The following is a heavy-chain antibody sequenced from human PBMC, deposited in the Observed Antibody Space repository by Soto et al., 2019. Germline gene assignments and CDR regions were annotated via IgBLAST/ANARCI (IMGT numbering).Heavy chain of an antibody. CDR1: GYTFSSYW. J-gene: IGHJ3*01. CDR2: VNPSGGTT. D-gene: IGHD3-22*01. Sequence: ASVKVSCKASGYTFSSYWIHWVRQAPGQGLEWMGIVNPSGGTTSYAQKLQGRDTMTSDTSTSTVYMDLSSLRSEDTAVYYCARTHYHDSSGYYQPRKFDAFDVWG. CDR3: ARTHYHDSSGYYQPRKFDAFDV. V-gene: IGHV1-46*01.